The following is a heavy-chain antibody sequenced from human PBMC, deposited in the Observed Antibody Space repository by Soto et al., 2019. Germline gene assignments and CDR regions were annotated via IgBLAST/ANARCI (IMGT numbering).Heavy chain of an antibody. D-gene: IGHD3-3*01. J-gene: IGHJ5*02. CDR3: ARVTYYDFWSGYYNGVSWFDP. Sequence: ASVKVSCKASGYTFTSYDINWVRQATGQGLEWMGWMNPNSGNTGYAQKFQGRVTMTRNTSISTAYMELSSLRSEDTAVYYCARVTYYDFWSGYYNGVSWFDPWGQGTLVTVYS. V-gene: IGHV1-8*01. CDR2: MNPNSGNT. CDR1: GYTFTSYD.